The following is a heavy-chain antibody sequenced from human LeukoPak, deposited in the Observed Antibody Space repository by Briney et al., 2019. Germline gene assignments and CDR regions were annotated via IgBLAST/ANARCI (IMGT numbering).Heavy chain of an antibody. CDR3: AKDLDGF. V-gene: IGHV3-23*01. Sequence: GGSLRLSCAASGFSITDWPLSWVRQAPGEGLEWVSAIGVRTHYADSVKGRFTISRDNSKNTLYLQMTSLRAEDTAVYYCAKDLDGFWGQGTLVTVSS. J-gene: IGHJ4*02. CDR1: GFSITDWP. D-gene: IGHD6-25*01. CDR2: IGVRT.